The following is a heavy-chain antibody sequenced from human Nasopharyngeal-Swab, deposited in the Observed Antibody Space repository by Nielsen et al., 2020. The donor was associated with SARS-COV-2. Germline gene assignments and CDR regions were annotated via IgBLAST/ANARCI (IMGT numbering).Heavy chain of an antibody. D-gene: IGHD4-23*01. CDR1: GFTFSSYA. CDR2: IWYDGSNK. J-gene: IGHJ4*02. Sequence: GESLKISCAASGFTFSSYAMSWVRQAPGKGLEWVAVIWYDGSNKYYADSVKGRFTISRDNSKNTLYLQMNSLRAEDTAVYYCARESGDYGGIDYWGQGTLVTVSS. V-gene: IGHV3-33*08. CDR3: ARESGDYGGIDY.